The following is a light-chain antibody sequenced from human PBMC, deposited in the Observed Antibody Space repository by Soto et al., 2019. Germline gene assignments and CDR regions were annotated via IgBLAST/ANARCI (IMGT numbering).Light chain of an antibody. CDR3: QQYNSYSWT. CDR2: KAS. CDR1: QSLNSW. J-gene: IGKJ1*01. V-gene: IGKV1-5*03. Sequence: DIQMTQSPSTLSASVGDRVTITCRASQSLNSWLAWSQQKPGKAPRLLIYKASNLESGVPSRFSGSGSETEFTLTISSLQPDDFATYYCQQYNSYSWTFGQGTKVEIK.